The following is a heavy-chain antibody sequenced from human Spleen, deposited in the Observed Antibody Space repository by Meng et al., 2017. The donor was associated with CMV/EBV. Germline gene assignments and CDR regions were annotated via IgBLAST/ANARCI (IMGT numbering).Heavy chain of an antibody. D-gene: IGHD7-27*01. Sequence: ASVKVSCKASGYNFNVYYIHWVRQAPGQGLEWMGWIHPRTGDTNYAQQFQGRVTLTRDTSINTGYMELTRLTSDDTAVYFCARDNNWGPDYWGQGTLVTVSS. CDR1: GYNFNVYY. J-gene: IGHJ4*02. V-gene: IGHV1-2*02. CDR2: IHPRTGDT. CDR3: ARDNNWGPDY.